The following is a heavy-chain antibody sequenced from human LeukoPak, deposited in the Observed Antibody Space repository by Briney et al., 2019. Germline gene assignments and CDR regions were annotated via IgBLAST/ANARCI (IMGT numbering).Heavy chain of an antibody. CDR1: GLSVTNYY. CDR3: ATGLGETGHYAFYYGMDV. Sequence: GGSLRLSCAASGLSVTNYYMNWVRQAPGKGLEWVSVVYSGGTTDFADSVKGRFLISRDNSKNKVYLQMNRLSAEDTAVYYCATGLGETGHYAFYYGMDVWGQGTTVIVSS. J-gene: IGHJ6*02. CDR2: VYSGGTT. D-gene: IGHD3-10*01. V-gene: IGHV3-53*01.